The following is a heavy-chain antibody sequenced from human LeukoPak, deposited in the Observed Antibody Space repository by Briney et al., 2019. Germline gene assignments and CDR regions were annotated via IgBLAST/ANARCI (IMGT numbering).Heavy chain of an antibody. CDR3: ARGDSYGRDYFDY. CDR1: GFTFSSYG. V-gene: IGHV3-33*01. D-gene: IGHD5-18*01. CDR2: IWYDGSNK. Sequence: GGSLRLSCAASGFTFSSYGMHWVRQAPGKGLEWVAVIWYDGSNKYYADSVKGRFTISRDNSKNTLYLQMNSLRAEDMAVYYCARGDSYGRDYFDYWGQGTLVTVSS. J-gene: IGHJ4*02.